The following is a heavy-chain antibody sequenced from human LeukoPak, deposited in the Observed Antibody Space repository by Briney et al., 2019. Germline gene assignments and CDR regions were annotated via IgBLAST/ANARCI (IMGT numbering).Heavy chain of an antibody. CDR2: VYYSGSI. CDR3: ARRSYDSSGYRDWYFDL. J-gene: IGHJ2*01. Sequence: SETLSLTCAVSGGPISSYYWSWIRQPPGKGLEWIGYVYYSGSIYYNPSLKSRVTMSVDTSRNQFSLRLSSVTAVDTAVYYCARRSYDSSGYRDWYFDLWGRGTLVTVSS. CDR1: GGPISSYY. V-gene: IGHV4-59*04. D-gene: IGHD3-22*01.